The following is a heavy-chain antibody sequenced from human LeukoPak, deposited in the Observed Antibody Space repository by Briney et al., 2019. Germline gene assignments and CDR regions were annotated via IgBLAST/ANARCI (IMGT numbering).Heavy chain of an antibody. Sequence: ASVKVSCKVSGYTFTELCIHWVRQAPGKGLEWMGGCDPEDGETIYAQKFQGRVTLTEDTSTDTAYMELSSLRSEDTAVYYCARENSRTMVRGVIITFSWFDPWGQGTLVTVSS. CDR2: CDPEDGET. CDR3: ARENSRTMVRGVIITFSWFDP. V-gene: IGHV1-24*01. CDR1: GYTFTELC. J-gene: IGHJ5*02. D-gene: IGHD3-10*01.